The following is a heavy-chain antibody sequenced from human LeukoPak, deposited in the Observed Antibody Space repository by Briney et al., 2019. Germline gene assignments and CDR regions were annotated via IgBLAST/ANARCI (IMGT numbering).Heavy chain of an antibody. Sequence: SETLSLTCTVSGGSISSSSSFWAWIRQPPGKGLEWIGNVYYSGNTHYNPSLKSRVTISVDTSKNQFSLKLTSVTAADTAVYSCARYSSSQGWFDPWGQGTLVTVSS. V-gene: IGHV4-39*01. J-gene: IGHJ5*02. CDR3: ARYSSSQGWFDP. CDR1: GGSISSSSSF. CDR2: VYYSGNT. D-gene: IGHD2-2*01.